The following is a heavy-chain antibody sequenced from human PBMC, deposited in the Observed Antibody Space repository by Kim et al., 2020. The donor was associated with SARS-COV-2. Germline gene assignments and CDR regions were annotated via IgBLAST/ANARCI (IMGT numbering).Heavy chain of an antibody. V-gene: IGHV1-18*01. Sequence: AQKLQGRVTMTTDTSTNTAYMELRSLRSDDTAVYYCAGVLRYFDWLLLDPWGQGTLVTVSS. CDR3: AGVLRYFDWLLLDP. D-gene: IGHD3-9*01. J-gene: IGHJ5*02.